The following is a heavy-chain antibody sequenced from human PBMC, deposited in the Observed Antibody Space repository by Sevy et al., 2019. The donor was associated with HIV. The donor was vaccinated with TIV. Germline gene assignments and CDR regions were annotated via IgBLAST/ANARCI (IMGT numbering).Heavy chain of an antibody. CDR3: ARVGEVRGFDY. CDR1: GGSISSYY. Sequence: SETLSLTCTVSGGSISSYYWSWIRQPPGKGLEWIGYIYYSGSTNYNPALKSRVTISVDTSKNQFSLKLSAVTAADTAVYYCARVGEVRGFDYWGQGTLVTVSS. J-gene: IGHJ4*02. CDR2: IYYSGST. V-gene: IGHV4-59*01. D-gene: IGHD3-10*01.